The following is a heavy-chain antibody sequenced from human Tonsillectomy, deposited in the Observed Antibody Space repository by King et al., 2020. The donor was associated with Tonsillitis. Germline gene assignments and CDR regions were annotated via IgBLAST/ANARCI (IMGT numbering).Heavy chain of an antibody. CDR1: GYTFTSYY. CDR2: INPSGGST. V-gene: IGHV1-46*01. CDR3: ARERRGDYGGNSGNDYYCGMDV. J-gene: IGHJ6*02. Sequence: VQLVESGAEVKKPGASVKVSCKASGYTFTSYYMHWVRQAPGQGLEWMGIINPSGGSTSYAQKFQGRVTMTRDTSTSTVYMELSSLRSEDTAVYYCARERRGDYGGNSGNDYYCGMDVWGQGTTVTVSS. D-gene: IGHD4-23*01.